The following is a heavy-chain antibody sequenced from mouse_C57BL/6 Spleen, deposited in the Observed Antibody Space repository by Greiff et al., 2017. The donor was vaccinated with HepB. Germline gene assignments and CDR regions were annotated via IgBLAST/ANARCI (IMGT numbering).Heavy chain of an antibody. V-gene: IGHV5-4*01. J-gene: IGHJ3*01. CDR2: ISDGGSYT. D-gene: IGHD2-14*01. CDR3: ARVGDRTWFAY. CDR1: GFTFSSYA. Sequence: EVQRVESGGGLVKPGGSLKLSCAASGFTFSSYAMSWVRQTPEKRLEWVATISDGGSYTYYPDNVKGRFTISRDNAKNNLYLQMSHLKSEDTAMYYCARVGDRTWFAYWGQGTLVTVSA.